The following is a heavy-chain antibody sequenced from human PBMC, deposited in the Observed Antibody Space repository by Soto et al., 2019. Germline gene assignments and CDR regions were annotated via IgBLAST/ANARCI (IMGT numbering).Heavy chain of an antibody. Sequence: QVQLVESGGGVVQPGRSLRLSCAASGFTFSSYGMHWVRQAPGKGLEWVAVISYDGSNKYYADSLKGRFTISRDNYKNTLYLQMNSLRAEDTAVYYCAKDEGVITFRVLEYYFDYWGQGTLVTVSS. J-gene: IGHJ4*02. D-gene: IGHD3-22*01. CDR3: AKDEGVITFRVLEYYFDY. CDR2: ISYDGSNK. CDR1: GFTFSSYG. V-gene: IGHV3-30*18.